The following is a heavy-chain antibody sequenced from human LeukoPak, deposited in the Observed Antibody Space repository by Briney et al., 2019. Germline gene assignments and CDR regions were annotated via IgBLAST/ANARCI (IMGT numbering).Heavy chain of an antibody. CDR3: ARGEYYFDS. V-gene: IGHV4-61*05. D-gene: IGHD2/OR15-2a*01. Sequence: SETLSLTCNVSGASISNSTYYWGWIRQPPGKGLEWIGYIYYTGNTNYNPSLKSRVTISVDTSKNQFSLKLSSVTAADTAVYYCARGEYYFDSWGQGTLVTVSS. J-gene: IGHJ4*02. CDR1: GASISNSTYY. CDR2: IYYTGNT.